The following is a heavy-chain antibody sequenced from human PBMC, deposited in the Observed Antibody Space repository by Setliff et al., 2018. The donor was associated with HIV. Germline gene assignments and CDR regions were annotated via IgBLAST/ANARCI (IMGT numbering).Heavy chain of an antibody. D-gene: IGHD6-13*01. CDR1: GGSINSYY. V-gene: IGHV4-4*09. Sequence: SETLSLTCTVSGGSINSYYWSWIRQPPGKGLEWVGYIYATGSTNYNPSLKDRLTVSVDTAKNQFSLRLGSVTAADTPVYYCARHPPHYSTWPYYDYGMDVWGQGTTVTVSS. CDR3: ARHPPHYSTWPYYDYGMDV. CDR2: IYATGST. J-gene: IGHJ6*02.